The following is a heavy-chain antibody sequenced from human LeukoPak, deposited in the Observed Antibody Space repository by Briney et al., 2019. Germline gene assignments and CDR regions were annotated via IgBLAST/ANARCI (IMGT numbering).Heavy chain of an antibody. Sequence: SETLSLTCGVYGGSFSGYYWSWIRQPPGKGLEWIGYIYYTGSTNYNPSLKSRVTISVDTSKKRFSLKLRSVTAADTAVYYCAREPGIAVPYFDSWGQGTLVTVSS. V-gene: IGHV4-59*01. CDR3: AREPGIAVPYFDS. J-gene: IGHJ4*02. CDR1: GGSFSGYY. D-gene: IGHD6-19*01. CDR2: IYYTGST.